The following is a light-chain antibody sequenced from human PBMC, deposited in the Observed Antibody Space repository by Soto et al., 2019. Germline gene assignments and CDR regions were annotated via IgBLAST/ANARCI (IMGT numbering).Light chain of an antibody. CDR3: QSYDSSLSGYV. CDR2: GNS. V-gene: IGLV1-40*01. Sequence: QAVVTQPPSVSGAPGQRVTISCTWISSNIGAGYDVHWYQQLPGAAPKLLIYGNSNRPSGVPDRFAGSKSGTSASLAINGLQAEDEDHYYCQSYDSSLSGYVFGTGTKVTVL. CDR1: SSNIGAGYD. J-gene: IGLJ1*01.